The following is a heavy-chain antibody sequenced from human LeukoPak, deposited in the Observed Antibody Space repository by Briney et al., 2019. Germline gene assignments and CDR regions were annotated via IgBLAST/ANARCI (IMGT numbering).Heavy chain of an antibody. J-gene: IGHJ1*01. V-gene: IGHV3-9*01. Sequence: GRSLRLSCAASGFTFDDYAMHWVRQAPGKGLEWVSGISWNSGSIGYADSVKGRFTISRDNAKNSLYLQMNSLRAEDTALYYCAKDSHYGLNGYFQHWGQGTLVTVSS. CDR1: GFTFDDYA. CDR2: ISWNSGSI. CDR3: AKDSHYGLNGYFQH. D-gene: IGHD3-10*01.